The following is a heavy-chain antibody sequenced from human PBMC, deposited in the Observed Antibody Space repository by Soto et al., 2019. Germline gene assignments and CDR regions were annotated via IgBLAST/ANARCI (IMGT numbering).Heavy chain of an antibody. CDR1: GFTFSSYA. V-gene: IGHV3-30-3*01. Sequence: GGSLRLSCAASGFTFSSYAMHWVRQAPGKGLEWVAVISYDGSNKYYADSVKGRFTISRDNSKNTLYLQMNSLRAEDTAVYYCARDSRTIHYYYGMDVWGQGTTVTVSS. CDR3: ARDSRTIHYYYGMDV. J-gene: IGHJ6*02. CDR2: ISYDGSNK.